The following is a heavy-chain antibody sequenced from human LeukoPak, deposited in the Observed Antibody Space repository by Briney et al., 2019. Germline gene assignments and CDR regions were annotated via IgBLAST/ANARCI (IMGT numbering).Heavy chain of an antibody. V-gene: IGHV3-7*01. J-gene: IGHJ4*02. D-gene: IGHD2-2*01. CDR3: ARDHAYRADY. CDR1: GFTFSNYW. CDR2: INEDGSQK. Sequence: PGGSLRLSCAGSGFTFSNYWMKWVRQAPGKGLEWVANINEDGSQKYYVDSVKGRFTISRDNAKNSLYLQMSSLTAEDTAIYYCARDHAYRADYWGQGTLVTVSS.